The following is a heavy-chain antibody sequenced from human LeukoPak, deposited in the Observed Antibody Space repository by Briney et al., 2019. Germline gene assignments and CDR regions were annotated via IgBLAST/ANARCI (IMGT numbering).Heavy chain of an antibody. J-gene: IGHJ6*03. V-gene: IGHV4-39*01. CDR1: GGSISSSNYY. Sequence: SETLSLTCTVSGGSISSSNYYLGWIRQPPGKGLEWIGSIYYSGSTFYNPSLKSRVTISVDTSNNQFSLRLNSVTAADTAVYYCARPGRSGAGTNHMDVWGKGTTVTVSS. D-gene: IGHD3-3*01. CDR2: IYYSGST. CDR3: ARPGRSGAGTNHMDV.